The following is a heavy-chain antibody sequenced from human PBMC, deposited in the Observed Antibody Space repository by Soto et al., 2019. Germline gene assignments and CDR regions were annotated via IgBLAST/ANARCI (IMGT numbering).Heavy chain of an antibody. D-gene: IGHD4-17*01. CDR3: ARSPTTDDAFDI. CDR2: IYHSGST. Sequence: SETLSLTCAVSSGSISSSNWWSWVRQPPGKGLEWIGEIYHSGSTNYNPSLKSRVTISVDKSKNQFSLKLSSVTAADTVVYYCARSPTTDDAFDIWGQGTMVTVSS. J-gene: IGHJ3*02. V-gene: IGHV4-4*02. CDR1: SGSISSSNW.